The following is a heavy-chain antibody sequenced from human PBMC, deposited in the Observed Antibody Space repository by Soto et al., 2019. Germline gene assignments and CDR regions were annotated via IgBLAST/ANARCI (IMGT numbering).Heavy chain of an antibody. D-gene: IGHD6-19*01. V-gene: IGHV3-23*01. CDR2: ISDTGAST. CDR1: GFTFKESA. CDR3: AKEAPGGWHFFDT. Sequence: GGSLRLSCAASGFTFKESAMNWVRQAPGKGLEWVASISDTGASTWYAESVRGRLSISRDNSKNTLYLQMISLRTEDTAVYYCAKEAPGGWHFFDTWGQGTLVAVYS. J-gene: IGHJ4*02.